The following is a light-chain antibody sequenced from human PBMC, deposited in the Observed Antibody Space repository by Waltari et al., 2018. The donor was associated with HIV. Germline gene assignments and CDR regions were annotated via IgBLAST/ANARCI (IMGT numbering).Light chain of an antibody. Sequence: NFMLTQPHSVSESPGKKVTISCTRSSGSIASNYVQWYQQRPGRSPTTVIYDENQITCGVPVRFAGSIDSSSNPSSLTISGLKTEDDADYYCQSYDSSNVVFGGGTKLTVL. V-gene: IGLV6-57*01. CDR2: DEN. CDR1: SGSIASNY. CDR3: QSYDSSNVV. J-gene: IGLJ2*01.